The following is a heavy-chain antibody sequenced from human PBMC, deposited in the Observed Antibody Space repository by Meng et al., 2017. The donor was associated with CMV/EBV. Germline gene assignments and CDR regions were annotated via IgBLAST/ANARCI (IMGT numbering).Heavy chain of an antibody. D-gene: IGHD3-10*01. J-gene: IGHJ5*02. CDR3: ARDPYYGSGSYYT. Sequence: VSVGSVSSGSYYWSWIRQPPGKGLEWIGYIYYSGSTTYNPSLKSRVTISVDTSKNQFSLKLSSVTAADTAVYYCARDPYYGSGSYYTWGQGTLVTVSS. V-gene: IGHV4-61*01. CDR2: IYYSGST. CDR1: VGSVSSGSYY.